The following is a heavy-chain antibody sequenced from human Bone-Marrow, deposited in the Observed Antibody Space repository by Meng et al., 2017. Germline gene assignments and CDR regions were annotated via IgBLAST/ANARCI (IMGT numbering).Heavy chain of an antibody. Sequence: QVELGQSEADVKKPGASVKVSCKASGYTFTSYGISWVRQAPGQGLEWMGWISAYNGNTNYAQKLQGRVTMTTDTSTSTAYMELRSLRSDDTAVYYCVRDRPIIAPGRFDYWGQGTLVTVSS. CDR1: GYTFTSYG. CDR3: VRDRPIIAPGRFDY. D-gene: IGHD3-10*01. CDR2: ISAYNGNT. J-gene: IGHJ4*02. V-gene: IGHV1-18*01.